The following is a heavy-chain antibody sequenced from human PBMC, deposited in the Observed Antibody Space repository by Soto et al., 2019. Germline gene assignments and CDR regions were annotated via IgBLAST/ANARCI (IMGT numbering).Heavy chain of an antibody. D-gene: IGHD3-22*01. CDR2: INQEGSEK. J-gene: IGHJ1*01. CDR1: GFTFSSYW. Sequence: GGSLRLSCAASGFTFSSYWMSWVRQAPGKGLEWVANINQEGSEKYYVDSVKGRFTISRDNAKNSLYLQMSSLGAEDTAVYYCARELVVGPAEYFHHWGQGTLVTVSS. V-gene: IGHV3-7*01. CDR3: ARELVVGPAEYFHH.